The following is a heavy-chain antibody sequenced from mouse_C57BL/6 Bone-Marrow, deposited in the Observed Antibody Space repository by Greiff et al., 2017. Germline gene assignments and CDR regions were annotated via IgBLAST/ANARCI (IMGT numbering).Heavy chain of an antibody. CDR1: GFTFSDFY. CDR2: SRNKANDYTT. Sequence: EVNVVESGGGLVQSGRSLRLSCATSGFTFSDFYMEWVRQAPGKGLEWIAASRNKANDYTTEYSASVKGRFIVSRDTSQSILYLQMNALRAEDTAIYYCARDPYYYGSSSWYFDVWGTGTTVTVSS. V-gene: IGHV7-1*01. J-gene: IGHJ1*03. CDR3: ARDPYYYGSSSWYFDV. D-gene: IGHD1-1*01.